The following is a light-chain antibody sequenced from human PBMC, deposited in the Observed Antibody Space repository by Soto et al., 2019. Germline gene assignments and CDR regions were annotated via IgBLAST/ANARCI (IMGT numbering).Light chain of an antibody. CDR2: EVS. V-gene: IGLV2-14*01. CDR3: SSYTSSSTYV. Sequence: QSALTQPASLSGSPGQSITISCTGTSSDVGGYNYVSWYQQHPGKAPKLMIYEVSNRPSGVSNLFSGSKSGNTASLTISGLQAEDEADYYCSSYTSSSTYVFGTGTKVTVL. CDR1: SSDVGGYNY. J-gene: IGLJ1*01.